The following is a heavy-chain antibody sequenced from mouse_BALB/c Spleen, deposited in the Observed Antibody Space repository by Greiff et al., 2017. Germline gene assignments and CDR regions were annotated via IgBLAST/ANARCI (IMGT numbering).Heavy chain of an antibody. CDR2: ISYSGST. J-gene: IGHJ3*01. CDR1: GYSITSDYA. CDR3: AKKSYGSFAY. V-gene: IGHV3-2*02. Sequence: EVKLVESGPGLVKPSQSLSLTCTVTGYSITSDYAWNWIRQFPGNKLEWMGYISYSGSTSYNPSLKSRISITRDTSKNQFFLQLNSVTTEDTATYYCAKKSYGSFAYWGQGTLVTVSA. D-gene: IGHD1-1*01.